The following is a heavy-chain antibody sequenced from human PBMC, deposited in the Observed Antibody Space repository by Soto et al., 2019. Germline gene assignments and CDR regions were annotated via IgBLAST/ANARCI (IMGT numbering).Heavy chain of an antibody. Sequence: QVQLQQWGAGLLRPAETLSLTCAVYGGSFSGYYWTWIRQPPRKGLEWIGEINQSGFTSYNPSLESRVTMSVDTSKNQFSLRLSSVTAADTAVYYCARFPFDRSSWTNPRYFDYWGQGTLVTVSS. CDR3: ARFPFDRSSWTNPRYFDY. CDR1: GGSFSGYY. CDR2: INQSGFT. J-gene: IGHJ4*02. D-gene: IGHD6-13*01. V-gene: IGHV4-34*01.